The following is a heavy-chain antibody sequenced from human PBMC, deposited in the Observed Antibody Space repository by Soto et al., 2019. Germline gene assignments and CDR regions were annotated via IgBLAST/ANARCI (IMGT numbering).Heavy chain of an antibody. Sequence: GGSLRLSCAASGFTFSSYEMNWVRQAPGKGLEWVSYISSSGSTIYYADSVKGRFTISRDNAKNSLYLQMNSLRAEDTAVYYCARGEQLVLTHYYGMDVWGQGTTVTSP. J-gene: IGHJ6*02. CDR3: ARGEQLVLTHYYGMDV. CDR2: ISSSGSTI. CDR1: GFTFSSYE. D-gene: IGHD6-6*01. V-gene: IGHV3-48*03.